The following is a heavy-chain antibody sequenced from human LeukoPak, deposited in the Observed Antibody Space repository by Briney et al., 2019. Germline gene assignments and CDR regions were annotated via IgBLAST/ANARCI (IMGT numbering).Heavy chain of an antibody. CDR3: ARTTEGYCRGRSCYSYYYYMDV. Sequence: PSETLSLTCTVSGGSIASYYWSWIRQPPGKGLEWIGYIYYSGSTNYNPSLKSRVTISVDTSKNQFSLKLSSVTAADTAVYYCARTTEGYCRGRSCYSYYYYMDVWGKGTTVTVSS. CDR1: GGSIASYY. D-gene: IGHD2-15*01. V-gene: IGHV4-59*01. CDR2: IYYSGST. J-gene: IGHJ6*03.